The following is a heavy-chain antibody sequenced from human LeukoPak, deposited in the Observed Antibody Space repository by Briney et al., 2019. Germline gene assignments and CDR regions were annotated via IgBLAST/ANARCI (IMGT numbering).Heavy chain of an antibody. V-gene: IGHV4-39*01. J-gene: IGHJ5*02. CDR2: IYYSGST. CDR1: GGSISSSSYY. CDR3: AGYSSSWPRSPYNWFDP. D-gene: IGHD6-13*01. Sequence: SETLSLTCTVSGGSISSSSYYWGWIRQPPGKGLEWIGSIYYSGSTYYNPSLKSRVTISVDTSKNQFSLKLSPVTAAVTAVYYCAGYSSSWPRSPYNWFDPWGQGTLVTVSS.